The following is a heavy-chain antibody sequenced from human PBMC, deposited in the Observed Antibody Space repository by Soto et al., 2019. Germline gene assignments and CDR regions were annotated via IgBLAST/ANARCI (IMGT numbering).Heavy chain of an antibody. D-gene: IGHD3-3*01. CDR2: IIPIFGTA. Sequence: GASVKVSCKASGGTFSSYAISWVRQAPGQGLEWMGGIIPIFGTANYAQKFQGRVTITADKSTSTAYMELSSLRSEDTAVYYCARDHGDDFWSGPYYYYYGMDVWGQGTTVTVSS. CDR3: ARDHGDDFWSGPYYYYYGMDV. V-gene: IGHV1-69*06. CDR1: GGTFSSYA. J-gene: IGHJ6*02.